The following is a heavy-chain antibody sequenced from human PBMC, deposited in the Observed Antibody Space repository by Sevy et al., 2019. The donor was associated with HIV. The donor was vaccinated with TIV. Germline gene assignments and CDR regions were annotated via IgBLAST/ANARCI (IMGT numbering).Heavy chain of an antibody. J-gene: IGHJ6*02. CDR3: ARSYFGSGTSYGMYV. CDR1: GLTFRNFW. V-gene: IGHV3-7*01. Sequence: GGSLRLSCTVSGLTFRNFWMSWVRQAPGKGLEWVANIKQDGSEKYYVDSVRGRFTISRDNAKNSLYLQVNSLRDDDTAVYYCARSYFGSGTSYGMYVWGQGTTVTVSS. D-gene: IGHD3-10*01. CDR2: IKQDGSEK.